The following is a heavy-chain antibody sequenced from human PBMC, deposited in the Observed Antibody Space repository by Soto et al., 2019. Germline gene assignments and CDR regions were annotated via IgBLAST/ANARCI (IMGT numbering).Heavy chain of an antibody. V-gene: IGHV3-7*01. J-gene: IGHJ4*02. CDR3: ATGYCSGDNCLTPTSASDN. CDR1: GFSFSSYW. CDR2: IKKDGTEK. Sequence: GGSLRLSCAVSGFSFSSYWMSWVRQAPGKGLEWVANIKKDGTEKYYVDSVKGRFTVSRDNAKNSLYLQMDSLRAEDTAVYYCATGYCSGDNCLTPTSASDNWGQGTLVTVSS. D-gene: IGHD6-25*01.